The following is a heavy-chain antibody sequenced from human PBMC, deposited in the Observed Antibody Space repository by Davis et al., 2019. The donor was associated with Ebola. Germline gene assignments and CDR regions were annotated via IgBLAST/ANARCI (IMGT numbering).Heavy chain of an antibody. CDR2: ISSSSSTI. Sequence: GESLKISCAASGFTFSSYSMNWVRQAPGKGLEWVSYISSSSSTIYYADSVKGRFTISRDNAKNSLYLQMNSLRAEDTALYYCARSHYDSSGYETFDYWGQGTLVTVSS. CDR1: GFTFSSYS. J-gene: IGHJ4*02. V-gene: IGHV3-48*01. D-gene: IGHD3-22*01. CDR3: ARSHYDSSGYETFDY.